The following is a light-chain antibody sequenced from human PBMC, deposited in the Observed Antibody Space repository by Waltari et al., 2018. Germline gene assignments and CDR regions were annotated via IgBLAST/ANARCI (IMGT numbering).Light chain of an antibody. V-gene: IGLV3-27*01. CDR3: YAAADNNRV. Sequence: SYELTPPPSLSVSPGHTVRTPCAGDVHTKTDARWFQQKPGQAPVLVIFKDTGRPSGISERFSGSSSGTTVTLTIRGAQVEDEGDYYCYAAADNNRVFGGGTKLTVL. CDR2: KDT. CDR1: VHTKTD. J-gene: IGLJ3*02.